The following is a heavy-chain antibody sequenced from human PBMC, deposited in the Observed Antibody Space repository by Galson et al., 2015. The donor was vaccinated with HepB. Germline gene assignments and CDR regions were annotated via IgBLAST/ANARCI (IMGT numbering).Heavy chain of an antibody. CDR3: VSGFGSSRNYYYYYMDV. CDR2: ISSNGGST. Sequence: SLRLSCAASGFTFSSYAMHWVRQAPGKGLEYVSAISSNGGSTYYADSVKGRFTISRDNSKNTLYLQMSSLRAEDTTVYYCVSGFGSSRNYYYYYMDVWAKGPRSPSP. J-gene: IGHJ6*03. V-gene: IGHV3-64D*06. CDR1: GFTFSSYA. D-gene: IGHD6-13*01.